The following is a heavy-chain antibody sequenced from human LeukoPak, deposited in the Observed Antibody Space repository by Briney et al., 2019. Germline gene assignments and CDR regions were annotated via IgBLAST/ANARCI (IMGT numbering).Heavy chain of an antibody. CDR2: IYHSGST. CDR3: ARDQYSWFDP. J-gene: IGHJ5*02. V-gene: IGHV4-38-2*02. CDR1: GGSISSYY. D-gene: IGHD5-12*01. Sequence: SETLSLTCTVSGGSISSYYWGWIRQPPGKGLEWIGSIYHSGSTYYNPSLKSRVTISVDTSKNQFSLKLSSVTAADTAVYYCARDQYSWFDPWGQGTLVTVSS.